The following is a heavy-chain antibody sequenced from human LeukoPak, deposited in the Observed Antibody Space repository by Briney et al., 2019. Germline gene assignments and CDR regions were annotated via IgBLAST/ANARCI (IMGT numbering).Heavy chain of an antibody. CDR2: LSGSGDTT. CDR3: AKDQDSMVRGIIWMNNWFDP. CDR1: RFTFSSYA. V-gene: IGHV3-23*01. D-gene: IGHD3-10*01. J-gene: IGHJ5*02. Sequence: GGSLRLSCAASRFTFSSYAMSWIRQAPGKGLEWVSALSGSGDTTYYADSVKGRFTISRDNSKNTLYLPMNSLRAEDTAVYYCAKDQDSMVRGIIWMNNWFDPWGQGTLVTVSS.